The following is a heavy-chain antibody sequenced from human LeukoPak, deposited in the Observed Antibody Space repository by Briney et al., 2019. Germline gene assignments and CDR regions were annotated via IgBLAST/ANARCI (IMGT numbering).Heavy chain of an antibody. CDR2: IASDGSGT. D-gene: IGHD4-23*01. Sequence: PGGSLRLSCAASGFTFSSYWMNWVRQAPGKGLVWVSRIASDGSGTTYADSVKGRFSISRDNAKNTLYLQMNSLRVEDTAVYYCAGGRPHGNDYWGQGTLVTVSS. CDR1: GFTFSSYW. CDR3: AGGRPHGNDY. V-gene: IGHV3-74*01. J-gene: IGHJ4*02.